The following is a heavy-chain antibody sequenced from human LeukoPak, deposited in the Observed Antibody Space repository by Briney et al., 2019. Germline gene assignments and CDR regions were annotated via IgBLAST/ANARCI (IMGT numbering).Heavy chain of an antibody. Sequence: GGSLRLSCAASGFTFSSYSMNWVRQAPGKGLEWVSTISSSSSYIYYADSVKGRFTISRDNAKNSLYLQMNSLRAEDTAVYYCARGLRWSNLDYWGQGTLVTVSS. D-gene: IGHD4-23*01. J-gene: IGHJ4*02. V-gene: IGHV3-21*04. CDR1: GFTFSSYS. CDR2: ISSSSSYI. CDR3: ARGLRWSNLDY.